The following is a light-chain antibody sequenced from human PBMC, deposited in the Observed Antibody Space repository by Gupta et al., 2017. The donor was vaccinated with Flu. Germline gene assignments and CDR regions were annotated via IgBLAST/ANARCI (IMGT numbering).Light chain of an antibody. Sequence: PSSLPASIGDRVTIICRASQNIASYLNWYQQKAGEAPKLLIYAASSLQSGVPSRFSGSGSGTDFTLTISSLQPEDFATFYCRQTYSAPRTFGQGTRVEI. J-gene: IGKJ1*01. V-gene: IGKV1-39*01. CDR3: RQTYSAPRT. CDR1: QNIASY. CDR2: AAS.